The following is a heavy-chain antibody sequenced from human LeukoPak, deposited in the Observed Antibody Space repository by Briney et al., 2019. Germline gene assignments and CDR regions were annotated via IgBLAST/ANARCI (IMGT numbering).Heavy chain of an antibody. D-gene: IGHD2-21*01. CDR3: ARDLGVGDGPDY. Sequence: ASVKVSCRASGYTFTSYGISWVRQAPGQGLEWMGWISAYNGNTNYAQKFQGRVTMTTDTSTSTAYMELRSLRSDDTAVYYCARDLGVGDGPDYWGREPWSPSPQ. CDR2: ISAYNGNT. CDR1: GYTFTSYG. J-gene: IGHJ4*02. V-gene: IGHV1-18*01.